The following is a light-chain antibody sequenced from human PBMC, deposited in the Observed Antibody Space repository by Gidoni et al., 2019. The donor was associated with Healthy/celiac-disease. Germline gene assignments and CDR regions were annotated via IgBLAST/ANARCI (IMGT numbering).Light chain of an antibody. V-gene: IGKV3-11*01. CDR2: YAS. CDR3: QQRSNWPPVFT. CDR1: QSVSSY. J-gene: IGKJ3*01. Sequence: EIVLTQSPATLSLSPGERATLSCRASQSVSSYLAWYQQKPGQAPRLLIYYASNRATGIPARFSGSGSGTDFTLTISSLEPEDFAVYDFQQRSNWPPVFTFGPGTKVDIK.